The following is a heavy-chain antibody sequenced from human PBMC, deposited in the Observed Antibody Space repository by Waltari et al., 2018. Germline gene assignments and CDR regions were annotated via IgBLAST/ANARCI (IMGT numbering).Heavy chain of an antibody. V-gene: IGHV4-39*01. CDR2: VSYSGTT. J-gene: IGHJ3*01. D-gene: IGHD5-12*01. CDR3: ATYIGASVGTAAFDV. CDR1: GGSITSTRHS. Sequence: QLQLQESGPRLVRPSETLSLIGRFPGGSITSTRHSWAWIRQSPGQGLEWIGTVSYSGTTYISPSLKSRVSVSRDTSKNQVSLILGSVTAADMAVYYCATYIGASVGTAAFDVWGQGTMVTVSS.